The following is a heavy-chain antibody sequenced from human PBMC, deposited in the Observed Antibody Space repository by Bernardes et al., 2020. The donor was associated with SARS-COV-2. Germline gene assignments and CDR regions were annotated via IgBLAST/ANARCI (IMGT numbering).Heavy chain of an antibody. CDR1: VSSFTNYA. CDR3: ARCKTFGADVSSKYPYGLAC. J-gene: IGHJ6*01. CDR2: ISAYNGDM. Sequence: ASVKVSCKASVSSFTNYAITWVRQAPGQGLEWVGLISAYNGDMKYAPNLQDRVTLTTDRSTNTAYMELKSLRSDDTAVYYCARCKTFGADVSSKYPYGLACWGLGTTVTVSA. V-gene: IGHV1-18*01. D-gene: IGHD3-3*01.